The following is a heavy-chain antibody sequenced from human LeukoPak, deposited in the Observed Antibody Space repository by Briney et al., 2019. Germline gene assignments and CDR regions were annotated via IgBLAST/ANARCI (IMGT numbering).Heavy chain of an antibody. CDR2: IDSGGST. J-gene: IGHJ4*02. D-gene: IGHD1-14*01. V-gene: IGHV3-53*01. CDR3: ARVPTLAEAYFFDY. Sequence: PGGSLRLSCAASGFTVSSKYMSWVRQAPGKGLEWVSVIDSGGSTYYADSVKGRFTISRDNSKNTLYLQMNSLRAEDSAVFYCARVPTLAEAYFFDYWGQGTLVTVSS. CDR1: GFTVSSKY.